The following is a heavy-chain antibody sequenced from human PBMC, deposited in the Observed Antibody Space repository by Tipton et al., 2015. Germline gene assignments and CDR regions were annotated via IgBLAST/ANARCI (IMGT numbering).Heavy chain of an antibody. J-gene: IGHJ6*02. D-gene: IGHD3-16*01. CDR1: GGSISSSYYH. Sequence: TLSLTYTVSGGSISSSYYHWGWIRQPPGKGLEWVGSIFYSGTTYYNPFLKSRVTISIDTSKNQFSLDLSSVTAADTAVYYCARLGDLNTYYLYDGMDVWGRGTTVTVSS. CDR3: ARLGDLNTYYLYDGMDV. CDR2: IFYSGTT. V-gene: IGHV4-39*01.